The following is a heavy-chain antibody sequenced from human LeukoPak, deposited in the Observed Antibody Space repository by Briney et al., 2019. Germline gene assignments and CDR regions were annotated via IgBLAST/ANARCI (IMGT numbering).Heavy chain of an antibody. J-gene: IGHJ4*02. Sequence: GGSLRLSCAASGFTFSSYWMSWVRQAPGKGLEWVANIKQDGSEKYYVDSVKGRFTISRDNAKNSLYLQMNSLRAEDTAVYYCAKSITMVRGAGDFDYWGQGTLVTVSS. CDR1: GFTFSSYW. V-gene: IGHV3-7*01. CDR3: AKSITMVRGAGDFDY. CDR2: IKQDGSEK. D-gene: IGHD3-10*01.